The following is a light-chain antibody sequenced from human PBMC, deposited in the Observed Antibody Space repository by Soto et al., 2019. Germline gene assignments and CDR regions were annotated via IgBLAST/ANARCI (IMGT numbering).Light chain of an antibody. Sequence: DIVMTQSPDSLAVSLGERANINCKSSQSVLYSSNNKNYLAWYQQKPGQPPKLLIYWASTRESGVPDRFSGSGSGTDLSLTISSLQAEDVAVYYCQQYYSSWTFGQGTKVEIK. J-gene: IGKJ1*01. CDR2: WAS. V-gene: IGKV4-1*01. CDR3: QQYYSSWT. CDR1: QSVLYSSNNKNY.